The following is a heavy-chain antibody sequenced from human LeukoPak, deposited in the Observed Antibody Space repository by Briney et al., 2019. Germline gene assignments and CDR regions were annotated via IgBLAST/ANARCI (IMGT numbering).Heavy chain of an antibody. CDR1: GFTFDDYA. CDR2: ISWNGGSI. V-gene: IGHV3-9*03. J-gene: IGHJ4*02. Sequence: GRSLRLSCAASGFTFDDYAMHWVRQAPGKGLEWVSGISWNGGSIGYADSVKGRFTISRDNAKNSLYLQMNSLRAEDMALYYCVKGGDSSRWDYFDYWGQGTLVTVSS. CDR3: VKGGDSSRWDYFDY. D-gene: IGHD6-13*01.